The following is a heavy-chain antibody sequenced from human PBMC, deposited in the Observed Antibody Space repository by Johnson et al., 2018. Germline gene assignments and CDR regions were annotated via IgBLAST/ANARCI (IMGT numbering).Heavy chain of an antibody. V-gene: IGHV3-30*18. D-gene: IGHD3-16*01. CDR2: ISYDGHNK. CDR1: QFTFSRHG. Sequence: QVQLVESGGGVVQPGRSLRLSCAASQFTFSRHGMYWVRQAPGKGLEWLAFISYDGHNKHVAASVKGRFTISRENSKTTLYLQMNSLRKEDKTVYCCAKERPDMIGAFDVWGQGKMVIVSS. J-gene: IGHJ3*01. CDR3: AKERPDMIGAFDV.